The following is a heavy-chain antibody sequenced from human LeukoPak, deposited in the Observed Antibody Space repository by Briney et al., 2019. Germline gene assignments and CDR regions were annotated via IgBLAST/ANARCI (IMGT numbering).Heavy chain of an antibody. CDR1: GFTFSNYG. J-gene: IGHJ5*02. CDR3: ARVAAVAGLYNWFDP. CDR2: IRYDGSNK. V-gene: IGHV3-30*02. Sequence: GGSLRLSCAASGFTFSNYGMHWVRQAPGKGLEWVTFIRYDGSNKYYADSVKGRFTISRDNAKNSLYLQMNSLRAEDTAVYYCARVAAVAGLYNWFDPWGQGTLVTVSS. D-gene: IGHD6-19*01.